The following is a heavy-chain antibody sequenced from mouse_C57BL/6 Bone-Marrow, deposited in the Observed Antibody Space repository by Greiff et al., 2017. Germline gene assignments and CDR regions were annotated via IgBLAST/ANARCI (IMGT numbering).Heavy chain of an antibody. CDR1: GFTFSSYG. J-gene: IGHJ1*03. D-gene: IGHD1-1*01. V-gene: IGHV5-6*01. Sequence: EVQRVESGGDLVKPGGSLKLSCAASGFTFSSYGMSWVRQTPDKRLEWVATISSGGSYTYYPDSVKGRFTISRDNAKNTLYLQMSSLKSEDTAMYYCAKNDYYGSSYRYFDVWGTGTTVTVSS. CDR3: AKNDYYGSSYRYFDV. CDR2: ISSGGSYT.